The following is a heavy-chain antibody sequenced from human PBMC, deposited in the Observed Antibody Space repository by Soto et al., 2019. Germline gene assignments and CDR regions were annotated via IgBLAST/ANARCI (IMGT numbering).Heavy chain of an antibody. V-gene: IGHV3-9*01. D-gene: IGHD4-17*01. CDR3: AKERYGDYWYNFES. CDR1: GFSFGDYA. CDR2: INWNSVTT. Sequence: EVQLVESGGGLGQPGRSLRLSCAASGFSFGDYAMHWVRQAPGKGLEWVSGINWNSVTTGYADSVKGRFTISRDNANNSLFLQMDSLRAEDTAFYYCAKERYGDYWYNFESWGQGVLVIVSS. J-gene: IGHJ4*02.